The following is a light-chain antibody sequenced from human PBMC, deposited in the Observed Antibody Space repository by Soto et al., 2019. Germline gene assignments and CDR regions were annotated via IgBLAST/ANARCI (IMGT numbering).Light chain of an antibody. CDR1: SSDVGSYNL. V-gene: IGLV2-23*02. CDR3: CSYASTSTLL. CDR2: EVS. J-gene: IGLJ3*02. Sequence: QSVLTQPASVSGSPGQSITISCTGTSSDVGSYNLVSWYQRHPDKDPKLMIYEVSKRPSGVSDRFSGSKSGNTASLTISGLQAEDEADYYCCSYASTSTLLFGGGTKRTVL.